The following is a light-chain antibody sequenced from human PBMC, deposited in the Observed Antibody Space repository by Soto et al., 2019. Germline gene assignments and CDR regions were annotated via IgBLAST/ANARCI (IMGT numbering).Light chain of an antibody. V-gene: IGKV1-5*01. CDR2: DAS. CDR1: QSVRSW. Sequence: DIQMTRSPSTLSACVVDRVTITCRASQSVRSWLAWYQQKPGTAPKLLIFDASRLESGVPSRFSGSASGTEFTLTISSLQPEDFATYYCQQADTFPITFGQGTRLEI. J-gene: IGKJ5*01. CDR3: QQADTFPIT.